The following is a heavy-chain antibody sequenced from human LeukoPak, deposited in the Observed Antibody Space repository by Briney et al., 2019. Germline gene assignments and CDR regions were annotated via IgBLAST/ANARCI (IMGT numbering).Heavy chain of an antibody. Sequence: SETLSLTCTVSGGSISSSSYYWGWIRQPPGKGLEWIGSIYYSGSTYYSPSLKSRVTISVDTSKNQYSLKLSSVTAADTAVYYCARLSREYYYDSSGYYLDYWGQGTLVTVSS. CDR2: IYYSGST. CDR1: GGSISSSSYY. J-gene: IGHJ4*02. CDR3: ARLSREYYYDSSGYYLDY. D-gene: IGHD3-22*01. V-gene: IGHV4-39*07.